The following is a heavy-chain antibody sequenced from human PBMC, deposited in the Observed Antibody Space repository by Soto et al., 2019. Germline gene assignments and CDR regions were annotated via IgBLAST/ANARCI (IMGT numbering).Heavy chain of an antibody. CDR1: GFTFSSHV. CDR2: ISGTGGT. Sequence: EVQLWESGGGLVQPGGSLRLSCAVSGFTFSSHVMSWVRQAPWKGLDWFSAISGTGGTYYSDSVKGRFTISRDNSKNALYLQMNDLRDEYTAVYYCAKDRRGAYCSGGICYSTDSWGQGTLVIVSS. D-gene: IGHD2-15*01. V-gene: IGHV3-23*01. J-gene: IGHJ4*02. CDR3: AKDRRGAYCSGGICYSTDS.